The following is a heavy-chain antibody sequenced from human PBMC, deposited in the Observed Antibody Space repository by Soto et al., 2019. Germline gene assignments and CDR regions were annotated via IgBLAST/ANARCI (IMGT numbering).Heavy chain of an antibody. CDR3: ARDQQYSSSSGYYGMDV. V-gene: IGHV4-31*03. CDR2: IYTTGST. CDR1: GDSIGRGGYC. Sequence: SETLSLTCTVSGDSIGRGGYCWTWIRQHPGKGLEWIAYIYTTGSTYYNPSLKSRVGISVDTSKNQFSLKLSSVTADDTAVYYCARDQQYSSSSGYYGMDVWGQGTTVTVSS. J-gene: IGHJ6*02. D-gene: IGHD6-6*01.